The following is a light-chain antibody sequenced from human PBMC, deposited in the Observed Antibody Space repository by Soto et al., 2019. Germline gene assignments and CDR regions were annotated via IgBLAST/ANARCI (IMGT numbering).Light chain of an antibody. CDR3: QQYDYWPRT. J-gene: IGKJ1*01. CDR2: GVS. CDR1: QSISSS. Sequence: EVVMTQSPATLSVSPGESATVSCRSSQSISSSKLAWYQQNPGQAPRLLLFGVSNRATGIPARFSGSGSGTEFSLTISSLQSEDFAVYYCQQYDYWPRTFGQGTKVDIK. V-gene: IGKV3-15*01.